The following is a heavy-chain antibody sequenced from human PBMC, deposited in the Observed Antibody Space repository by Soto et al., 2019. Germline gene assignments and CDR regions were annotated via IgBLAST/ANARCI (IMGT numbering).Heavy chain of an antibody. CDR1: GGSISAYY. V-gene: IGHV4-59*01. D-gene: IGHD3-22*01. CDR2: IFYSGST. J-gene: IGHJ4*02. Sequence: SETLSLTCTVSGGSISAYYWSWIRQPPGRGLEWIGYIFYSGSTNYNPSLKSRVTISVDTSKNQFSLKLRSVTAADTAVYYCARDRDYYDSTWSQGTLVTVYS. CDR3: ARDRDYYDST.